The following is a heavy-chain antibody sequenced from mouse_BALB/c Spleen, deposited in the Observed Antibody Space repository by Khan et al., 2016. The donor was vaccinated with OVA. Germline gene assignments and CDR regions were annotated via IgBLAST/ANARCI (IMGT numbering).Heavy chain of an antibody. J-gene: IGHJ3*01. V-gene: IGHV5-15*02. CDR3: ARGGFAY. CDR1: GFTFIDYG. CDR2: ISSVAYSI. Sequence: EVELVESGGGLVQPGGSRKLSCAASGFTFIDYGMAWVRQTPGKGPEWIAFISSVAYSIYYADTVTGRVTISREKAQNTLYLEMSSLRTDDTARYYCARGGFAYWGQGTLVTVSA.